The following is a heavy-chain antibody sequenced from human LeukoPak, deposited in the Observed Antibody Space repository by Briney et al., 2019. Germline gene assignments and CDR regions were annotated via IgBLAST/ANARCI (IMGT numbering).Heavy chain of an antibody. CDR1: GYIFSSYI. Sequence: ASVKVSCKAFGYIFSSYIIHWVRQAPGQRLEWMGWINAANGNTKYSQKFQGRVTITRDTSASIVYMEVSSLRSEDTAVFYCARGYTGYDLVYWGQGTLVTVSS. J-gene: IGHJ4*02. CDR3: ARGYTGYDLVY. CDR2: INAANGNT. D-gene: IGHD5-12*01. V-gene: IGHV1-3*01.